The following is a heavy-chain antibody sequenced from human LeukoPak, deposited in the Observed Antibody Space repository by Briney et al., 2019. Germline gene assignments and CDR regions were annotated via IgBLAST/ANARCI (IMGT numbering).Heavy chain of an antibody. CDR3: ARGILGIAAAGILGMDV. CDR2: IYYSGST. CDR1: GGSISSSSYY. Sequence: PSETLSLTCTVSGGSISSSSYYWGWLRQPPGTGLEWIGSIYYSGSTYYNPSLKSRVTISVDRSKNQFSLKLSSVTAADTAVYYCARGILGIAAAGILGMDVWGQGTTVTVSS. D-gene: IGHD6-13*01. J-gene: IGHJ6*02. V-gene: IGHV4-39*07.